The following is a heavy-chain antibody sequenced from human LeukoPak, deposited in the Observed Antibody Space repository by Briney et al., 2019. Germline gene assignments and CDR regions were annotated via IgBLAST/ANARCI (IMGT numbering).Heavy chain of an antibody. V-gene: IGHV4-59*01. CDR1: GGSISSYY. Sequence: PSETLSLTCTVSGGSISSYYWSWIRQPPGKGLEWIGYIYYSGSTNYNPSLKSRVTISVDTSKNQFSLKLSSVTAADTAVYYCARDAHCTNGVCTDYWGQRTLVTVSS. CDR2: IYYSGST. CDR3: ARDAHCTNGVCTDY. D-gene: IGHD2-8*01. J-gene: IGHJ4*02.